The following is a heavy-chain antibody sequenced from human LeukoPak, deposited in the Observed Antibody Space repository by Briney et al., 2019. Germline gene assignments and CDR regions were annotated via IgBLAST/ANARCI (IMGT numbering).Heavy chain of an antibody. Sequence: GGSLKLSCAASGFTFSGPAMHWVRQASGKGLEWVGRIRSKANSYATAYAASVKGRFTISRDDSKNTAYLQMNSLKTEDTAVYYCTRLGSYGIDYWGQGTLVTVSS. CDR3: TRLGSYGIDY. V-gene: IGHV3-73*01. CDR2: IRSKANSYAT. D-gene: IGHD5-18*01. J-gene: IGHJ4*02. CDR1: GFTFSGPA.